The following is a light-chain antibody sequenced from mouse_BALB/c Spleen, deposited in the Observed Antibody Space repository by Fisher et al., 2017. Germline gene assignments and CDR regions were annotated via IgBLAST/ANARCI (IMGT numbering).Light chain of an antibody. CDR1: SSVSSSY. V-gene: IGKV4-57-1*01. J-gene: IGKJ5*01. Sequence: DIVLTQSPAIMSASPGEKVTMTCSASSSVSSSYLHWYQQKSGTSPKLLIYSTSNLASGVPSRFSGSGSGTFYSLTISSVEAEDAATYHCQQWSSYPLTFGVGTKLELK. CDR2: STS. CDR3: QQWSSYPLT.